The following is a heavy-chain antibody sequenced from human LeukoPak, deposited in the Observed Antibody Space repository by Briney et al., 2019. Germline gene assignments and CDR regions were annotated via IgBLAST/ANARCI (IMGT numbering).Heavy chain of an antibody. D-gene: IGHD6-13*01. CDR1: GFSFNRYT. CDR3: ASPYSTSWNDAFDA. V-gene: IGHV3-21*04. J-gene: IGHJ3*01. CDR2: VSSTGEYT. Sequence: NPGGSLRLSCAASGFSFNRYTMNWVRQAPGRGPEWVAPVSSTGEYTYYGDSVRGRFTISRDNTENSLSLQMNSLRAEDTALYYCASPYSTSWNDAFDAWGRGTMVTASS.